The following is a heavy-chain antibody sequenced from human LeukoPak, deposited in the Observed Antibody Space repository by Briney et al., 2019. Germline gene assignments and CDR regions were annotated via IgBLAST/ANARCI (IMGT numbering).Heavy chain of an antibody. J-gene: IGHJ3*02. CDR2: IYYSGST. D-gene: IGHD2-21*01. Sequence: KASETLSLTCTVSAGSISSYSCGCIRQPPGKGLEWIGYIYYSGSTYNNPSLKSRVTISVDTSKNQFSLKLSSVTAADTAEDFYSSVSPPNTVDDAFDMWGQGTMVTVSS. V-gene: IGHV4-59*01. CDR1: AGSISSYS. CDR3: SSVSPPNTVDDAFDM.